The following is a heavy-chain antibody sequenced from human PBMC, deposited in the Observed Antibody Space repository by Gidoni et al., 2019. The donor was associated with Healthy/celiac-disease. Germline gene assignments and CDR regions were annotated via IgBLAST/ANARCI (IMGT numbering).Heavy chain of an antibody. D-gene: IGHD3-9*01. CDR3: ARGDYDILTGYYYYFDY. CDR2: IYHSGST. CDR1: GGSISSSNW. V-gene: IGHV4-4*02. Sequence: QVQLQESGPGLVKPSGTLSLTCAVSGGSISSSNWWSWVRQPPGKGLEWIGEIYHSGSTNYNPSLKSRVTISVDKSKNQFSLKLSSVTAADTAVYYCARGDYDILTGYYYYFDYWGQGTLVTVSS. J-gene: IGHJ4*02.